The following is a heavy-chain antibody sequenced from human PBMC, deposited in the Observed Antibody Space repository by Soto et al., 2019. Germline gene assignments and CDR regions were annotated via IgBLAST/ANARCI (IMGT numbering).Heavy chain of an antibody. CDR1: GFTVRKYW. D-gene: IGHD3-22*01. Sequence: GGSLRLSGVASGFTVRKYWMHWVRQAPGKGLVWVSRINMDGTKTAYADSVKGRFTVSRDNANNTLYLQMNSLGVEDTAVYYCARDYYYDSRSSSVNWFDPWGQGTLVTAPQ. V-gene: IGHV3-74*01. CDR3: ARDYYYDSRSSSVNWFDP. J-gene: IGHJ5*02. CDR2: INMDGTKT.